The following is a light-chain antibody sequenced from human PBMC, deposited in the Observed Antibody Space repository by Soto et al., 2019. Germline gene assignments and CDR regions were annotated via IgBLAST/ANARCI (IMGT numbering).Light chain of an antibody. V-gene: IGLV2-14*01. J-gene: IGLJ1*01. CDR1: SSDIGGYNY. CDR3: SSYTSISTLV. Sequence: QSVLTQPASVPGSPGQLITISCTGTSSDIGGYNYVSWYLQHPGKAPKLMIYEVSNRPSGVSNRFSGSKSGNTASLTISGLQTEDEADYFCSSYTSISTLVFGTGTKVTVL. CDR2: EVS.